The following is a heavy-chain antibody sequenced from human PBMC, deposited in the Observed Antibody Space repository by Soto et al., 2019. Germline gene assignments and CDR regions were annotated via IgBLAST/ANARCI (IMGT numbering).Heavy chain of an antibody. CDR3: THAGYNSTVHYLDY. Sequence: QITLKESGPTLVKPTQTLTLTCTFSGFSLSTSGVGVGWIRQPPGKALELFALIYWNDDKRYRPSRKSRLTISRDTSKNQVVLTMTYMDPVDTATYYCTHAGYNSTVHYLDYWGQESLVIVSS. J-gene: IGHJ4*02. CDR2: IYWNDDK. D-gene: IGHD5-18*01. V-gene: IGHV2-5*01. CDR1: GFSLSTSGVG.